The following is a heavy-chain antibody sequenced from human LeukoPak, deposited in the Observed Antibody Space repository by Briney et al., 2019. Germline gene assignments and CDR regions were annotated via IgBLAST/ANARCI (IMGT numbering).Heavy chain of an antibody. CDR2: IYTSGST. V-gene: IGHV4-61*02. D-gene: IGHD5-24*01. CDR1: GGSISSGSYY. Sequence: SETLSLTCTVSGGSISSGSYYWSWIRQPAGKGLEWIGRIYTSGSTNYNPSLKSRVTMSVDTSKNQFSLKLSSVTAADTAVYYCARGERWLQLRLGAFDIWGQGTMVTVSS. CDR3: ARGERWLQLRLGAFDI. J-gene: IGHJ3*02.